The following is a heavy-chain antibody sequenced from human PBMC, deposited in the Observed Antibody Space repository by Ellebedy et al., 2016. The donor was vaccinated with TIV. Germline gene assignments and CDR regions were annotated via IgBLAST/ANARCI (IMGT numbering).Heavy chain of an antibody. CDR1: GFTFSSYA. J-gene: IGHJ6*03. Sequence: GESLKISXAASGFTFSSYAMHWVRQAPGKGLEWVAVISYDGSNKYYADSVKGRFTISRDNSKNTLYLQMNSLRAEDTAVYYCAKGGSSSHRDYYYYMDVWGKGTTVTVSS. V-gene: IGHV3-30-3*01. D-gene: IGHD6-6*01. CDR2: ISYDGSNK. CDR3: AKGGSSSHRDYYYYMDV.